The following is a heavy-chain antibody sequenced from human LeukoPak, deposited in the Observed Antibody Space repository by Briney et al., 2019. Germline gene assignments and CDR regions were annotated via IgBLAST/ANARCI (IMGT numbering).Heavy chain of an antibody. V-gene: IGHV4-34*01. CDR2: INHSGST. J-gene: IGHJ4*02. CDR1: GGSFSGYY. CDR3: ATTPSFYYDGSGYYLYYFDY. D-gene: IGHD3-22*01. Sequence: SETLSLTCAVYGGSFSGYYWSWIRQPPGKGLEWIGEINHSGSTNYNPSLKSRVTISVDTSKNQFSLKLSSVTAADTAVYYCATTPSFYYDGSGYYLYYFDYWGQGTLVTVSS.